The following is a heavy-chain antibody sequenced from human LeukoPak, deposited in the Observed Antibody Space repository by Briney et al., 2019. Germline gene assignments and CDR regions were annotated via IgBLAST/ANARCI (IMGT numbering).Heavy chain of an antibody. V-gene: IGHV1-2*02. CDR1: GYTFIGYY. CDR2: MNPNSGGT. Sequence: ASVKVSCKASGYTFIGYYMHWVRQAPGQGLEWMGWMNPNSGGTNYAQKFQGRVTMTTDTSISTAYMELSRLRSDDTAVYYCARDSGSSGRGDYWGQGTLVIVSS. D-gene: IGHD3-22*01. CDR3: ARDSGSSGRGDY. J-gene: IGHJ4*02.